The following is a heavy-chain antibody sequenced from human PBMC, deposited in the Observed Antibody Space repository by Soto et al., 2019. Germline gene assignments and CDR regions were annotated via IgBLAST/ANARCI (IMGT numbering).Heavy chain of an antibody. D-gene: IGHD3-10*01. CDR2: INHSGST. Sequence: SETLSLTCAVYGGSFSGYYWSWIRQPPGKGLEWIGEINHSGSTNYNPSLKSRVTISVDTSKNQFSLKLSSVTAADTAVYYCARGRPYGSGSYPYYYYYYGMDVWGQRTAVPVS. CDR3: ARGRPYGSGSYPYYYYYYGMDV. V-gene: IGHV4-34*01. CDR1: GGSFSGYY. J-gene: IGHJ6*02.